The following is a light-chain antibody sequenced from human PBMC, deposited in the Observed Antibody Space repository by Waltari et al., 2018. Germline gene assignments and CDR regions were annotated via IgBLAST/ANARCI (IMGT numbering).Light chain of an antibody. CDR3: QQTYSAPLS. V-gene: IGKV1-39*01. CDR2: AAS. Sequence: IQITHSPSSLSASVGDRDTLTCRASQRVGNNVNWDQHRPGQAPKVLIYAASTLQGGVPSRFSGSGSGTVFTLTINSLQPEDLSIYYCQQTYSAPLSFGGGTKVEMK. CDR1: QRVGNN. J-gene: IGKJ4*01.